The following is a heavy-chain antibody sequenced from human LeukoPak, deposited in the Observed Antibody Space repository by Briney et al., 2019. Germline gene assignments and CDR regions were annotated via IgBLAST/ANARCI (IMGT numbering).Heavy chain of an antibody. CDR2: IYHSGST. V-gene: IGHV4-38-2*02. J-gene: IGHJ4*02. D-gene: IGHD4-17*01. CDR3: ARAKVGVVGRTTVTHPFDY. Sequence: SETLSLTCTVSGYSISSGYYWGWIRQPPGKGLEWIGSIYHSGSTYYNPSLKSRVTISVDTSKNQFSLKLSSVTAADTAVYYCARAKVGVVGRTTVTHPFDYWGQGTLVTVSS. CDR1: GYSISSGYY.